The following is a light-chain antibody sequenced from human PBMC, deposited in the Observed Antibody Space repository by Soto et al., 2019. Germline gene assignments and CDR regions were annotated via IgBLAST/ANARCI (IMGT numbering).Light chain of an antibody. Sequence: EIVLTQSPGTLSLSPGERATLSCRASQNVSSSYLAWYQQKPGQAPRLLIYGASSRATGFPDRFSGSGSGTAFTLTISRLEPADFAVYYCQQYVISPWTFGQGTKVEIK. V-gene: IGKV3-20*01. CDR3: QQYVISPWT. J-gene: IGKJ1*01. CDR1: QNVSSSY. CDR2: GAS.